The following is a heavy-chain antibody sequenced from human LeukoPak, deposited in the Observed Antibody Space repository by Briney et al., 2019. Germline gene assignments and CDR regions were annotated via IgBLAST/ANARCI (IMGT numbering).Heavy chain of an antibody. D-gene: IGHD6-13*01. CDR3: ARALIAAAGLFDY. CDR1: GYTFTGYY. J-gene: IGHJ4*02. CDR2: INPNSGGT. V-gene: IGHV1-2*02. Sequence: GSVKVSCKASGYTFTGYYMHWVRQAPGQGLEWMGWINPNSGGTNYAQKFQGRVTMTRDTSISTAYMGLSRLRSDDTAVYYCARALIAAAGLFDYWGQGTLVTVSS.